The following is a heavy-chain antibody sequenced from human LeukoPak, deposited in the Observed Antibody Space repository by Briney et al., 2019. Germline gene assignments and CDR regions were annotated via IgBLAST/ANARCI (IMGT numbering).Heavy chain of an antibody. D-gene: IGHD6-6*01. CDR1: GGSISSSSYY. J-gene: IGHJ6*03. CDR2: IYHSGST. V-gene: IGHV4-39*07. Sequence: PSETLSLTCTVSGGSISSSSYYWGWIRQPPGKGLEWIGSIYHSGSTYYNPSLKSRVTISVDTSKNQFSLKLSSVTAADTAVYYCARWSGSVTARNYYYYMDVWGEGTTVTVSS. CDR3: ARWSGSVTARNYYYYMDV.